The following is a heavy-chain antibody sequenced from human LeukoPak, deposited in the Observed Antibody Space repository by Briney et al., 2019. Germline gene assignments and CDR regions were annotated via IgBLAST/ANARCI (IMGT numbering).Heavy chain of an antibody. D-gene: IGHD3-9*01. J-gene: IGHJ6*02. V-gene: IGHV4-59*08. Sequence: KPSETLSLTCTVSGGSISSYYWSWIRQPPGKGLEWIGYIYYTGSTNYNPSLKSRVTISVDTSKNQFSLKLSSVTAADTAVYYCARVRALDAGFYYYYYGMDVWGQGTTVTVSS. CDR3: ARVRALDAGFYYYYYGMDV. CDR1: GGSISSYY. CDR2: IYYTGST.